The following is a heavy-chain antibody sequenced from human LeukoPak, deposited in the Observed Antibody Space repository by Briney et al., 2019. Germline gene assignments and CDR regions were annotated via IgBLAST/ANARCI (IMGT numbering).Heavy chain of an antibody. CDR1: GFTFSNAW. J-gene: IGHJ4*02. D-gene: IGHD3-9*01. V-gene: IGHV3-15*01. Sequence: GGSLRLSCAASGFTFSNAWMSWVRQAPGKGLEWVGRIKSKTDGGTTDYAVPVKGRFTISRDDSKNTLYLQMNSLKTEDTAVYYCTTSSRYFDLLDYWGQGTLATVSS. CDR2: IKSKTDGGTT. CDR3: TTSSRYFDLLDY.